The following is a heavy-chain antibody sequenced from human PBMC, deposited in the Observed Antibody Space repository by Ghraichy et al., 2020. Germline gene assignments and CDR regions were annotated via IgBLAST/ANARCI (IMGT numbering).Heavy chain of an antibody. V-gene: IGHV1-8*01. J-gene: IGHJ4*02. Sequence: ASVKVSCKASGYTFTSYDINWVRQATGQGLEWMGWMNPNSGNTGYAQKFQGRVTMTRNTSISTAYMELSSLRSEDTAVYYCARGRWVCSGGSCYSSDLDYWGQGTLVTVSS. CDR1: GYTFTSYD. CDR3: ARGRWVCSGGSCYSSDLDY. D-gene: IGHD2-15*01. CDR2: MNPNSGNT.